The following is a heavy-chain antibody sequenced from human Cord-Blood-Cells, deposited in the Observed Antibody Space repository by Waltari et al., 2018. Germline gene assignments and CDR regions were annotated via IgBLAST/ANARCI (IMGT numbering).Heavy chain of an antibody. Sequence: QVQLVQSGAEVKKPGASVKVSCKASGYTFTSYAMHWVRQAPGQRLEWMGWINAGNGNTKYSQKFQGRVTITRDTSASTAYMELSSRRSEDTAVYYCARGDCSSTSCYSHSDYWGQGTLVTVSS. J-gene: IGHJ4*02. D-gene: IGHD2-2*02. V-gene: IGHV1-3*01. CDR1: GYTFTSYA. CDR2: INAGNGNT. CDR3: ARGDCSSTSCYSHSDY.